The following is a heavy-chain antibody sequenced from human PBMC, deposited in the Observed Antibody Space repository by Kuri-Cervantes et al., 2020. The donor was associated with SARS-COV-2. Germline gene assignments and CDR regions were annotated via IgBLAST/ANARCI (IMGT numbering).Heavy chain of an antibody. V-gene: IGHV4-59*01. CDR2: LYYSGGT. J-gene: IGHJ4*02. CDR3: ATGSYYVAYDY. Sequence: SDILTFTCTVSGGSISTYYWSWIRQPPGKGLEWIGYLYYSGGTNYNPSLKSRVTISLDTSKNQFSLKLSSVTAADTAVYYCATGSYYVAYDYWGQGTLVTVSS. D-gene: IGHD1-26*01. CDR1: GGSISTYY.